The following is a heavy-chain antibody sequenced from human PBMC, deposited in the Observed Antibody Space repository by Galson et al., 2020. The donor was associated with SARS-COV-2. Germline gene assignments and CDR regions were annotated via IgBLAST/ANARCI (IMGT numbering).Heavy chain of an antibody. CDR1: GFTFGRYA. J-gene: IGHJ1*01. CDR3: AKDQGNDYGDLLEC. CDR2: VTAAGGGT. Sequence: GESLKISCAASGFTFGRYAMSWVRQAPGKGLEWVSSVTAAGGGTYHADSVKGRFTISRDNSKNTLYLQMNSLRVEDTALYYCAKDQGNDYGDLLECWGQGTLGSVAS. D-gene: IGHD4-17*01. V-gene: IGHV3-23*01.